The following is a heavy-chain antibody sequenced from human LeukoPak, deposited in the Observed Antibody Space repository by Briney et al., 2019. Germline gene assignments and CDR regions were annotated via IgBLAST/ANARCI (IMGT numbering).Heavy chain of an antibody. J-gene: IGHJ5*02. CDR3: ARRSTNWFDP. CDR1: GFTFSSHS. V-gene: IGHV3-21*01. Sequence: GGSLRLSCAASGFTFSSHSMNWVRQAPGKGLEWVSSISSSSSYTYYADSVKGRFTISRDNAKNSLYLQMNSLRAEDTAVYYCARRSTNWFDPWGQGTLVTVSS. CDR2: ISSSSSYT.